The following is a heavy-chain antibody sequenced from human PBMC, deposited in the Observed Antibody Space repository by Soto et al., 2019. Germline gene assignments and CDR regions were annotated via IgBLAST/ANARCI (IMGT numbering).Heavy chain of an antibody. D-gene: IGHD3-10*01. CDR3: ARAKWFGESFDAFDI. V-gene: IGHV3-13*01. CDR1: GFTSSSYD. CDR2: IGTAGDT. J-gene: IGHJ3*02. Sequence: GGSLRLSCAASGFTSSSYDMHWVRQATGKGLEWVSAIGTAGDTYYPGSVKGRFTISRENAKNSLYLQMNSLRAGDTAVYYCARAKWFGESFDAFDIWGQGTMVTVSS.